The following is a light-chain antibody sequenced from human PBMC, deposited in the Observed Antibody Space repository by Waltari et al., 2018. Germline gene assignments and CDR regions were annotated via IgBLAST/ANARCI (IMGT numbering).Light chain of an antibody. V-gene: IGLV3-21*03. J-gene: IGLJ3*02. CDR1: HIGRKS. CDR2: DDS. Sequence: SYVLTQPPSVSVPPGKTARTTCGGNHIGRKSVHWDQQKPGPAPALVGYDDSDRPSGIPERFSGSNSGNTATLTISRVEAGDEADYYCQVWDSSSDHRVFGGGTKLTVL. CDR3: QVWDSSSDHRV.